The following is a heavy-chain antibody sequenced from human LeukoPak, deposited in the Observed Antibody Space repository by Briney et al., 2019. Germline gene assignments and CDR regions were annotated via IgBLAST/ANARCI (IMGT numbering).Heavy chain of an antibody. D-gene: IGHD1-26*01. J-gene: IGHJ6*03. CDR3: ARVRGSSGSYEYYHYMDV. CDR2: IYTSGST. Sequence: SETLSLTCSVSGGSISTFYWSWIRQPAGKGLEWIGRIYTSGSTNYNPSLKSRVTMSVDTSKNQFSLKLSSVTAADTAVYYCARVRGSSGSYEYYHYMDVWGKGTTVTISS. V-gene: IGHV4-4*07. CDR1: GGSISTFY.